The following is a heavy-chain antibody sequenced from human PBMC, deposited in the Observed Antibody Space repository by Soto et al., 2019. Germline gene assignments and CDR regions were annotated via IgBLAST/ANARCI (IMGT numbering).Heavy chain of an antibody. J-gene: IGHJ4*02. V-gene: IGHV4-39*01. CDR3: ARREWLVRFVDY. CDR1: GGSISSSSYY. CDR2: IYYSGST. D-gene: IGHD6-19*01. Sequence: SETLSLTCTVSGGSISSSSYYWGWIRQPPGKGLEWIGSIYYSGSTYYNPSLKSRVTISVDTSKNQFSLKLSSVTAADTAVYYCARREWLVRFVDYWGQGTLVTVSS.